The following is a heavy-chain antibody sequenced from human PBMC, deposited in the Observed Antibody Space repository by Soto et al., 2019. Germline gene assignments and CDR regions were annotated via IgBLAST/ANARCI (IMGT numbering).Heavy chain of an antibody. Sequence: ASVKVSCKASGYTFTSYYMHWVRQAPGQGLEWMGIINPSGGSTSYAQKFQGRVTMTRDTSTSTVYMELSSLRSEDTAVYYCARDPSSGWYLKTLDYWGQGTLVTVSS. J-gene: IGHJ4*02. D-gene: IGHD6-19*01. CDR3: ARDPSSGWYLKTLDY. CDR2: INPSGGST. V-gene: IGHV1-46*03. CDR1: GYTFTSYY.